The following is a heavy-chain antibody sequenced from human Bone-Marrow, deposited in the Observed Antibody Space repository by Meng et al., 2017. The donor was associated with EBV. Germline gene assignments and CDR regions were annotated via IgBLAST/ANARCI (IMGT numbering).Heavy chain of an antibody. CDR1: GGTFRSDA. Sequence: QVQVVKSGAEVKKPGSSVKVSCRTSGGTFRSDAVSWVRQAPGQGLEWMGGLIPMSDAPHYAQKFQGRVTMTADESTSTHYMDLTGLRSDDTAVYYCASESGRGFTPDYWGQGTLVTVSS. CDR3: ASESGRGFTPDY. J-gene: IGHJ4*02. V-gene: IGHV1-69*01. D-gene: IGHD3-10*01. CDR2: LIPMSDAP.